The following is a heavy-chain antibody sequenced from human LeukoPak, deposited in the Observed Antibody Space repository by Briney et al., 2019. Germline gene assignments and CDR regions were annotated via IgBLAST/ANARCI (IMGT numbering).Heavy chain of an antibody. Sequence: GGSLRLSCAASGFTFSNFGMHWVRQAPGKGLEWVAFIRYGGTGDYYPDSVEGRFTVSRDNSKNTLFLQMNSLRHEGTAVYFCAKDASTTSRTLDIWGQGTLVTVSS. CDR3: AKDASTTSRTLDI. CDR1: GFTFSNFG. D-gene: IGHD2/OR15-2a*01. V-gene: IGHV3-30*02. CDR2: IRYGGTGD. J-gene: IGHJ3*02.